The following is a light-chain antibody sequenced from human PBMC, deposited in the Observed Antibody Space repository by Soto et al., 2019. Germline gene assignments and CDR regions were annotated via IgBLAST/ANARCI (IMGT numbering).Light chain of an antibody. J-gene: IGKJ2*01. CDR3: QQYNNWPPSYT. Sequence: EIVMTQSPATLSVSPGERATLSCRASQSVSINLAWYQQKRGQAPRLLIYGASTRATGIPARFSGSGSGTEFTLTISSLQSEDFAVYFCQQYNNWPPSYTFGQGTKLEI. CDR1: QSVSIN. V-gene: IGKV3-15*01. CDR2: GAS.